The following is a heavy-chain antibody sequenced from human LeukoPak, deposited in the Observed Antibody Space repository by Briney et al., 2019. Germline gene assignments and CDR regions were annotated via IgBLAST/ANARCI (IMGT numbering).Heavy chain of an antibody. J-gene: IGHJ3*02. Sequence: GGPLRLSCAASGFTFSTHAMTWVRQAPGKGLEWVSSIDSSGDYTFYADSVKGRFSISRDNSKKTLFLQMNSLRAEDTAVYYCAKSGYSSGWFRAFDIWGQGTLVTVSS. V-gene: IGHV3-23*01. D-gene: IGHD6-19*01. CDR3: AKSGYSSGWFRAFDI. CDR2: IDSSGDYT. CDR1: GFTFSTHA.